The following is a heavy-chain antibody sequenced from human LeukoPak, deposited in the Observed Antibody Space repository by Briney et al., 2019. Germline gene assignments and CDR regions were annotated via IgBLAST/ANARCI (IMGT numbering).Heavy chain of an antibody. V-gene: IGHV4-34*01. J-gene: IGHJ4*02. CDR3: ARRTTKASYYGSGKFDY. D-gene: IGHD3-10*01. CDR2: INHSGST. Sequence: KPSETLSLTCAVYGGSFSGYYWSWIRQPPGKGLEWIGEINHSGSTNYNPSLKSRVTISVDTSKNQFSLKLSSVTAADTAVYYCARRTTKASYYGSGKFDYWGQGTLVTVSS. CDR1: GGSFSGYY.